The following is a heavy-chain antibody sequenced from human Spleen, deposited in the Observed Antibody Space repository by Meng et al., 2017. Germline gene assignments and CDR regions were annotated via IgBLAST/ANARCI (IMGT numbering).Heavy chain of an antibody. Sequence: LRHSRCTLVRPSEPLSRLSSCSGGPVIINFYSWTWTRHPPGKPLEWFGYLFSIGAANYNPPLKSRVTISVDTSKTQSSLKRISVPAADPAVYYCARGGGTGTTRAFDIWGRGTMVTVSS. V-gene: IGHV4-61*01. CDR3: ARGGGTGTTRAFDI. D-gene: IGHD1-1*01. CDR2: LFSIGAA. CDR1: GGPVIINFYS. J-gene: IGHJ3*02.